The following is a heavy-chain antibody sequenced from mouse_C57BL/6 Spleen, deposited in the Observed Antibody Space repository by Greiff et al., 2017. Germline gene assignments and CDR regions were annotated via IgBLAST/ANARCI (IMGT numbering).Heavy chain of an antibody. J-gene: IGHJ4*01. Sequence: QVQLQQSGAELVRPGASVKMSCKASGYTFTSYYMHWVKQTPRQGLEWIGAIYPGNGDTSYNQKFKGKATLTVDKSSSTAYMQLSSLTSEDAAVYFCARSGGKYGDYYAMDYWGQGTSVTVSS. CDR3: ARSGGKYGDYYAMDY. V-gene: IGHV1-12*01. D-gene: IGHD2-1*01. CDR2: IYPGNGDT. CDR1: GYTFTSYY.